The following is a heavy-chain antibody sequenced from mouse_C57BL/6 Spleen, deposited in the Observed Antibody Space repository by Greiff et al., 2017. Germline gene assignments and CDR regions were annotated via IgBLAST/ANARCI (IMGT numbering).Heavy chain of an antibody. CDR1: GFNIKDYY. J-gene: IGHJ1*03. CDR3: ARASYYSNSYWYFDV. Sequence: EVQLQQSGAELVKPGASVKLSCTASGFNIKDYYMHWVKQRTDHSLEWIGRIDPEDGGTNYAPKFPGKATITADTSSNTAYLQLSSLTSEETAVYYCARASYYSNSYWYFDVWGTGTTVTVSS. V-gene: IGHV14-2*01. CDR2: IDPEDGGT. D-gene: IGHD2-5*01.